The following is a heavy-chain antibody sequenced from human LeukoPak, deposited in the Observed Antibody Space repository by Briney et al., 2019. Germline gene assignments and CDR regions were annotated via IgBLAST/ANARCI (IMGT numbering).Heavy chain of an antibody. J-gene: IGHJ4*02. CDR3: ARLSSSGLLDY. D-gene: IGHD6-6*01. CDR1: GGSISSGGYC. V-gene: IGHV4-30-2*01. CDR2: IYHSGST. Sequence: PSQTLSLTCTVSGGSISSGGYCWSWIRQPPGKGLEWIGYIYHSGSTCYNPSLKSRVTISVDRSKNQFSLKLSSVTAADTAVYYCARLSSSGLLDYWGQGTLVTVSS.